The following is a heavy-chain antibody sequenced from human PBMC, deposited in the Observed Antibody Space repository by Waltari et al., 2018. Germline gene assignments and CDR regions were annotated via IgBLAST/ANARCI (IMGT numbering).Heavy chain of an antibody. CDR1: GGSISSHY. V-gene: IGHV4-59*11. Sequence: QVQLQESGPGLVKPSETLSLTCTVPGGSISSHYWSWIRQPPGKGLEWIGYIYYSGSTNYNPSLKSRVTISVDTSKNQFSLKLSSVTAADTAVYYCARVRFNAFDIWGQGTMVTVSS. D-gene: IGHD4-17*01. CDR2: IYYSGST. J-gene: IGHJ3*02. CDR3: ARVRFNAFDI.